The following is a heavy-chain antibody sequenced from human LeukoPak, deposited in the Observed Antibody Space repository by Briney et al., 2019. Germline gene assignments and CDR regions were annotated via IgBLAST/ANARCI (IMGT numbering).Heavy chain of an antibody. CDR2: IYYSGST. V-gene: IGHV4-59*01. CDR1: GGSISSYY. CDR3: AREYVDIVATILRFDP. Sequence: PSETLSLTCTVSGGSISSYYWSWIRQPPGKGLEWIGYIYYSGSTKYNPSLKSRVTISVDTSKNQFSLKLSSVTAADTAVYYCAREYVDIVATILRFDPWGQGTLVTVSS. J-gene: IGHJ5*02. D-gene: IGHD5-12*01.